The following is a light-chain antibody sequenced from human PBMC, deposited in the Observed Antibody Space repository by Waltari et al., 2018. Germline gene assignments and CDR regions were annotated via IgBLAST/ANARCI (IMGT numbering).Light chain of an antibody. J-gene: IGLJ3*02. CDR2: ANY. CDR1: SSNRGIDT. CDR3: ATWDDSLNGRV. V-gene: IGLV1-44*01. Sequence: QSVLTQPPLASGTPGQRVTISCSAHSSNRGIDTVPWYQQLPGTAPKLLIYANYHRPSGVPDRFSASKSDTSASLAISGLQSEDEADYFCATWDDSLNGRVFGGGTKLAVL.